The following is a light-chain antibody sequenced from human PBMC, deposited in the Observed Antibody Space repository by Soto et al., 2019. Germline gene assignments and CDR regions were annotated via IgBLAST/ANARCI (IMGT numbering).Light chain of an antibody. CDR3: QQRSNWRIT. Sequence: EFVLRQYPGTLSLSRGRVDLGCCRTSQTVRNNYLAWYQQKPGQAPRLLIYDASSRATGIPDRFSGSGSGTDFALTISRLEPEDFAVYYCQQRSNWRITFGQGTRLEIK. V-gene: IGKV3D-20*02. CDR2: DAS. J-gene: IGKJ5*01. CDR1: QTVRNNY.